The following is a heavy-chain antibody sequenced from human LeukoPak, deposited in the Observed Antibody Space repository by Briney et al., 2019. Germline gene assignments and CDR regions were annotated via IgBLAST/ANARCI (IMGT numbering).Heavy chain of an antibody. CDR3: APHLSVGVPGAQYGMDV. J-gene: IGHJ6*02. D-gene: IGHD2-2*01. V-gene: IGHV3-74*01. Sequence: PGGSLRLSCGASGFTFSSFWMHWVRQAPGKGLVWVSRINSDGSSTSYADSVKGRFTISRDNAKNMLYLQMNSLRAEDTAVYYCAPHLSVGVPGAQYGMDVWGQGTTVTVSS. CDR1: GFTFSSFW. CDR2: INSDGSST.